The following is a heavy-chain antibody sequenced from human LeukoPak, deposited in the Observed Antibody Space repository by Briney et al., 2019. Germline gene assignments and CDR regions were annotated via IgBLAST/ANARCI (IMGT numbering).Heavy chain of an antibody. V-gene: IGHV3-30-3*01. D-gene: IGHD5-24*01. CDR2: ISYDGSNI. CDR1: GFTLSTYA. J-gene: IGHJ4*02. Sequence: PGRSLRLSCAASGFTLSTYAMHWVRQAPGKGLDWVSVISYDGSNIYYADSVKGRFTISRDNSKNTLYLQMNSLRSEDTAVYYCATDRGRDGYNYGHPLYYWGQGTLVTVSS. CDR3: ATDRGRDGYNYGHPLYY.